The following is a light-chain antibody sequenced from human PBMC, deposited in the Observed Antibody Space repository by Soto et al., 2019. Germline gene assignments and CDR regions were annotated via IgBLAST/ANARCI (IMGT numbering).Light chain of an antibody. J-gene: IGKJ1*01. V-gene: IGKV3D-15*01. Sequence: IVLTQSQGTLPLSPGERATLSCRASQSVSNNYLAWYQQKPGQAPRLLIYGASNRATGIPDRFSGSGSGTDFTLTISSLQSEDFAVYYCQQYNNWPWTFGQGTKVDIK. CDR2: GAS. CDR3: QQYNNWPWT. CDR1: QSVSNN.